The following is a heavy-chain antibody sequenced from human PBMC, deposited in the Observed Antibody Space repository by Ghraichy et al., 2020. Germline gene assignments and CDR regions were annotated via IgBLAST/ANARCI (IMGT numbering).Heavy chain of an antibody. V-gene: IGHV4-39*07. CDR3: ARAKGGGKANWFDP. CDR1: GGSISSSDYY. Sequence: SETLSLTCTVSGGSISSSDYYWGWIRQPPGKGLEWIGSIYYSGSTYYNPSLKSRVTISVDTSKNQFSLKLSSVTAADTAVYYCARAKGGGKANWFDPWGQGTLVTVSS. D-gene: IGHD4-23*01. J-gene: IGHJ5*02. CDR2: IYYSGST.